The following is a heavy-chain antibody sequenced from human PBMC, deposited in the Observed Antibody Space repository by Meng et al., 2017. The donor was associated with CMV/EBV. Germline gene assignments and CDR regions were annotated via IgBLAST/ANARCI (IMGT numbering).Heavy chain of an antibody. J-gene: IGHJ4*02. CDR2: INPNSGGT. V-gene: IGHV1-2*02. CDR3: ARFMSSSWDHYFDY. D-gene: IGHD6-13*01. CDR1: GYTFTGYY. Sequence: QVRLVNSGAEVKKPGASVKVSFKASGYTFTGYYMHWVGQAPGQGLEWMGWINPNSGGTNYAQKFQGRVTMTRDTSISTAYMELSRLRSDDTAVYYCARFMSSSWDHYFDYWGQGTLVTVSS.